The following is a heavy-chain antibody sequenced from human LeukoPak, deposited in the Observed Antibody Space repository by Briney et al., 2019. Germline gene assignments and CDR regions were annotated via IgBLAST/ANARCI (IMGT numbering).Heavy chain of an antibody. CDR1: GGSISSSSYY. CDR3: ARDAHRITMVRGSRGWFDP. V-gene: IGHV4-61*01. D-gene: IGHD3-10*01. J-gene: IGHJ5*02. Sequence: PSETLSLTCTVSGGSISSSSYYWGWIRQPPGKGLEWIGYIYYSGSTNYNPSLKSRVTISVDTSKNQFSLKLSSVTAADTAVYYCARDAHRITMVRGSRGWFDPWGQGTLVTVSS. CDR2: IYYSGST.